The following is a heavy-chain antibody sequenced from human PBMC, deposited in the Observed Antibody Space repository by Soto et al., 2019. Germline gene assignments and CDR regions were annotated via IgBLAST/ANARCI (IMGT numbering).Heavy chain of an antibody. J-gene: IGHJ4*02. D-gene: IGHD3-22*01. CDR1: GYTLTELS. CDR2: FDPEDGET. V-gene: IGHV1-24*01. CDR3: ATDRYYYDSSGYYLGH. Sequence: ASVKVSCKVSGYTLTELSMHWVRQAPGKGLEWMGGFDPEDGETIYAQKFQGRVTMTEDTSTDTAYMELSSLRSEDTAVYYCATDRYYYDSSGYYLGHWGQGTLVTVSS.